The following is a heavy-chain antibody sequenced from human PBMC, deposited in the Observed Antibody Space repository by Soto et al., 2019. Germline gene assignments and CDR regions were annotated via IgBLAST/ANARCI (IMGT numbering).Heavy chain of an antibody. V-gene: IGHV3-64D*06. D-gene: IGHD6-13*01. J-gene: IGHJ4*02. CDR2: ITSNGGST. CDR3: LVASAAY. Sequence: GGSLKLSCSASAFTFSSYAINWVRQAPGKGLEYVSGITSNGGSTFYADSVKGRFIISRDNSQNTVYLQMSSLTTADTAVYYCLVASAAYWGQGTLVTVSS. CDR1: AFTFSSYA.